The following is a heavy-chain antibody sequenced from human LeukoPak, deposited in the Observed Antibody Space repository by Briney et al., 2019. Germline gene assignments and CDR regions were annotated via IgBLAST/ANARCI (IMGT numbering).Heavy chain of an antibody. J-gene: IGHJ6*03. V-gene: IGHV1-18*01. CDR1: GYTLRNYG. CDR2: ISGDNGNT. CDR3: ARDGNYFYYMDV. Sequence: GASVKVSCKASGYTLRNYGMNWVRQAPGQGLEWMGWISGDNGNTNYAQKVQGRVTMTRDTSTSTAYMELRSLRSDDTAVYYCARDGNYFYYMDVWGKGTTVTVSS. D-gene: IGHD1-1*01.